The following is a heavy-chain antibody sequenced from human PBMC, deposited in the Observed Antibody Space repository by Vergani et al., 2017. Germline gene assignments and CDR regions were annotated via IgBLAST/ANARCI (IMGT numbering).Heavy chain of an antibody. D-gene: IGHD1-1*01. J-gene: IGHJ6*03. CDR1: GFTFSSYG. Sequence: QVQLVESGGGVVQPGRSLRLSCVASGFTFSSYGMHWVRQAPGKGLEWVAVIWYDGSNKYYADSVKGRFTISRDNSKNTLYLRMNSLRAEDTAVYYCAREASTRYMDVWGKGTTVTVSS. CDR2: IWYDGSNK. V-gene: IGHV3-33*01. CDR3: AREASTRYMDV.